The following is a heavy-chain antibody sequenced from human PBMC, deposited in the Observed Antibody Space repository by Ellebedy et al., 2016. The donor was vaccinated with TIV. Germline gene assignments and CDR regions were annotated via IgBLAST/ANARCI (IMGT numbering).Heavy chain of an antibody. CDR1: GDSIRSRGYY. CDR3: ARSFVGSSYYLWDY. Sequence: MPSETLSLTCTVSGDSIRSRGYYWGWLRQPPGKGLDWIGSTYYSGSAYYNPPLKSRGTISVDTSKNQFSLKLTSVSAADTAIDFCARSFVGSSYYLWDYWGQGSMVTVSS. J-gene: IGHJ4*02. D-gene: IGHD3-22*01. CDR2: TYYSGSA. V-gene: IGHV4-39*01.